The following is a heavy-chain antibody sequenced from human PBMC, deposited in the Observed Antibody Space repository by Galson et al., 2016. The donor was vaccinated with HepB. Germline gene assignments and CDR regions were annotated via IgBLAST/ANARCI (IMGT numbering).Heavy chain of an antibody. Sequence: SETLSLTCSVPVGSPSSRSYHWGWIRQSPGKGLAWSGTIFYSGTVYDNASLRSRVTITVDKSKNQFSLKMTSVTAADPAVYYCAGGGCRYGVLLPVDYWGQGILVTVSS. D-gene: IGHD5-18*01. J-gene: IGHJ4*02. CDR2: IFYSGTV. CDR3: AGGGCRYGVLLPVDY. V-gene: IGHV4-39*02. CDR1: VGSPSSRSYH.